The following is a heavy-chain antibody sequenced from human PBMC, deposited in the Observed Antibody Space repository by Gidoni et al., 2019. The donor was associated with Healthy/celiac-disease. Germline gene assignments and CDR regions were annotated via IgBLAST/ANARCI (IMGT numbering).Heavy chain of an antibody. CDR1: GFTFSRYW. CDR2: IKQDGSEK. D-gene: IGHD3-10*01. V-gene: IGHV3-7*01. Sequence: EVQLVESGGGLVQPGGSLRLSCAASGFTFSRYWMSWVRRAPGTGLEWVANIKQDGSEKYYVDSVKGRFTISRDNAKNSLYLQMNSLRAEDTAVYYCARARLWFGDYYYYGMDVWGQGTTVTVSS. CDR3: ARARLWFGDYYYYGMDV. J-gene: IGHJ6*02.